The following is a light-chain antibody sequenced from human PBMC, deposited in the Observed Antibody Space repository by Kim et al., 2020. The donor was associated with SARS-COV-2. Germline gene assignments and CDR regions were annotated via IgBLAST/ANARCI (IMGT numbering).Light chain of an antibody. J-gene: IGKJ1*01. CDR1: VGSN. Sequence: VGSNLVWFQQKPGQAPRLLTSTASTRATGVPARFIGSGSGTEFTLTISSLQSEDFAVFYCQQTDNWPWTFGRGTKVDIK. CDR3: QQTDNWPWT. CDR2: TAS. V-gene: IGKV3-15*01.